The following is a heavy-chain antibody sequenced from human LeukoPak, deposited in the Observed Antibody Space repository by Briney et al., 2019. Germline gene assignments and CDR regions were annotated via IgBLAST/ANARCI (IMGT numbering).Heavy chain of an antibody. CDR1: GGSISSGSYY. CDR3: ARGGEQQTFAF. J-gene: IGHJ4*02. V-gene: IGHV4-61*02. Sequence: SQTLSLTCSVSGGSISSGSYYWNWIRQPAGKGLDWIGRIYTSGTTNYNPSLKSRVSISMDTSKNQFSLKLSSVTAADTAVYYCARGGEQQTFAFWGRETLVTVPS. D-gene: IGHD3-16*01. CDR2: IYTSGTT.